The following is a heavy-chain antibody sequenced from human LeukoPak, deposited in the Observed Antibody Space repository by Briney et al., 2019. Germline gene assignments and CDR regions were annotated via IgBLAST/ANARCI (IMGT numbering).Heavy chain of an antibody. J-gene: IGHJ4*02. D-gene: IGHD6-19*01. Sequence: SETLSLTCTVSGGSISSYYWSWIRQPPGKGLEWIGYIYYSGSTNYNPSLKSRATISVDTPKNQFSLKLSSVTAADTAVYYCARVMFSVAGTKFDYWGQGTLVTVSS. CDR1: GGSISSYY. V-gene: IGHV4-59*01. CDR3: ARVMFSVAGTKFDY. CDR2: IYYSGST.